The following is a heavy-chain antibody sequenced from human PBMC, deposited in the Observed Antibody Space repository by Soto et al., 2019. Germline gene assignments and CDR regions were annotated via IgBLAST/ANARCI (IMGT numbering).Heavy chain of an antibody. Sequence: ASVKVSCKASGYTFTSYYMHWVRQAPGQGREWMGIINPSGGSPCLAQKFQGRVTMHRDTSTSTVYMELSSLRSEDTAVYYCARDVPLAAYDSSGYSPVNWFEPWGQGTLVTVSS. CDR2: INPSGGSP. CDR1: GYTFTSYY. J-gene: IGHJ5*02. CDR3: ARDVPLAAYDSSGYSPVNWFEP. V-gene: IGHV1-46*01. D-gene: IGHD3-22*01.